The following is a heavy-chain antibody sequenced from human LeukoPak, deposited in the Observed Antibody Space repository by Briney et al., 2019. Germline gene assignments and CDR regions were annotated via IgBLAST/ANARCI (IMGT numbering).Heavy chain of an antibody. CDR3: ARGLRDGYNFAPGASDY. D-gene: IGHD5-24*01. V-gene: IGHV1-69*13. CDR2: IIPIFGTA. Sequence: SVKVSCKASGGTFSSYAISWVQQAPGQGLEWMGGIIPIFGTANYAQKFQGRVTITADESTGTAYMELSSLRSEDTAVYYCARGLRDGYNFAPGASDYWGQGTLVTVSS. J-gene: IGHJ4*02. CDR1: GGTFSSYA.